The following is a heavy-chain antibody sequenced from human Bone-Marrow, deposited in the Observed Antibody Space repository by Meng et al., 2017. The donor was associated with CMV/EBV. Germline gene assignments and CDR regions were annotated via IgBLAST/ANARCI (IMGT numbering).Heavy chain of an antibody. D-gene: IGHD3-16*02. J-gene: IGHJ3*02. CDR1: GFTFSNFA. Sequence: GGSLRLSCAASGFTFSNFAMSWVRQAPGKGLEWVSPITASGYSTYYADSVKGRFSISRDNAKNSLYLQMNSLRAEDTAVYYCAARPSLGQISLKDAFDIWGQGTMVTVSS. CDR3: AARPSLGQISLKDAFDI. CDR2: ITASGYST. V-gene: IGHV3-23*01.